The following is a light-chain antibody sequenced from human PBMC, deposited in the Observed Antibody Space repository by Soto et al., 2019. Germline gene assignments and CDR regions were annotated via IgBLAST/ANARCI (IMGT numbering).Light chain of an antibody. CDR1: QSVSIK. CDR3: QQYSNWPPIT. CDR2: DTS. Sequence: EIVMTQSPATLSVSPVEIGTLSCRASQSVSIKLAWYQQKPGQAPRLLIYDTSTRATGIPARFSGSGSGTEFTLTISSLQSEDFAVYYCQQYSNWPPITFGQGTRLEI. V-gene: IGKV3-15*01. J-gene: IGKJ5*01.